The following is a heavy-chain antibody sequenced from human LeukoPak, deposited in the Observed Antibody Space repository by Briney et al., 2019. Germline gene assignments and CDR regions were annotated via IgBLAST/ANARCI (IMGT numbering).Heavy chain of an antibody. CDR3: ATPRDGDYQNDAFDI. D-gene: IGHD4-17*01. CDR2: IVVGSGNT. V-gene: IGHV1-58*02. J-gene: IGHJ3*02. Sequence: ASVKVSCEASGFTFPSSAMQWVRQARGQRLEWIGWIVVGSGNTNYAQKFQERVTITRDMSTSTAYMELSSLRSEDTAVYYCATPRDGDYQNDAFDIWGQGTMVTVSS. CDR1: GFTFPSSA.